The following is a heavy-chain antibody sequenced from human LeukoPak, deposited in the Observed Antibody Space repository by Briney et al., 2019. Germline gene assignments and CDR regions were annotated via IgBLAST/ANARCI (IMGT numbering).Heavy chain of an antibody. CDR3: ARGRYCSGGSCYSYAFDI. J-gene: IGHJ3*02. Sequence: GRSLRLSCAASGFTFSSYGMHWVRQAPGKGLEWVAVIWYDGSNKYYADSVKGRFTISRDNSKNTLYLQMNSLRAEDTAVYYCARGRYCSGGSCYSYAFDIWGQGTMVTVSS. CDR2: IWYDGSNK. D-gene: IGHD2-15*01. V-gene: IGHV3-33*01. CDR1: GFTFSSYG.